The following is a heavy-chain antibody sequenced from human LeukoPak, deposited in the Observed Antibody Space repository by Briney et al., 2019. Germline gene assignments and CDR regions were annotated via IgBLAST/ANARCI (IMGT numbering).Heavy chain of an antibody. CDR1: GFTFSSYE. CDR3: ARDIYSGYGPYFDY. D-gene: IGHD5-12*01. Sequence: GGSLRLSCAASGFTFSSYEMNWVRQAPGKGLEWVSYISSSGSTIYYADSVKGRFTISRDNAKNSLYLQMNSLRAEDTAVYYCARDIYSGYGPYFDYWGQGTLVTVSS. CDR2: ISSSGSTI. V-gene: IGHV3-48*03. J-gene: IGHJ4*02.